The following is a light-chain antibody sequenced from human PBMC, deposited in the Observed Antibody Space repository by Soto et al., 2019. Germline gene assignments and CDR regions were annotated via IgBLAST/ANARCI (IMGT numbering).Light chain of an antibody. V-gene: IGKV3-15*01. J-gene: IGKJ1*01. CDR3: QQYNNWPLT. Sequence: EIVMTQSPATLSVSPGERATLSCRASQSVRSSLAWYQQKPGQAPRLLIYGASTRATGIPARFSGSGSGTEFTLTISSLQSEDFAVYYCQQYNNWPLTFGQGTKVDIK. CDR2: GAS. CDR1: QSVRSS.